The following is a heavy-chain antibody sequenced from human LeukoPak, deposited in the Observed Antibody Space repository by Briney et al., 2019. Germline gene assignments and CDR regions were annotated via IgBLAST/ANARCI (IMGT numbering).Heavy chain of an antibody. J-gene: IGHJ5*02. CDR1: GFTFTGHY. CDR2: ISAYNDKT. V-gene: IGHV1-18*04. CDR3: ARDPGYCSGAGCANWFDP. D-gene: IGHD2-15*01. Sequence: ASMKVSCKTSGFTFTGHYMHWLRQAPGQGLEWLGWISAYNDKTNYARTVQGRVTMTTDTYTNTAYMELRSLRSDDTAVYYCARDPGYCSGAGCANWFDPWGQGTLITVSS.